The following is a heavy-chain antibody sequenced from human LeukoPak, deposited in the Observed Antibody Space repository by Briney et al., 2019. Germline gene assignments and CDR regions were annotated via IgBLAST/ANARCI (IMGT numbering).Heavy chain of an antibody. CDR2: IYYTGST. J-gene: IGHJ4*02. V-gene: IGHV4-31*03. CDR1: GGSISSGGNY. CDR3: ARGVGKYPTYYFDY. D-gene: IGHD3-10*01. Sequence: SQTLSLTCTVSGGSISSGGNYWSWIRQHPGKGLEWIGYIYYTGSTNNNPSLKSRITLSVDTSKNQFSLRLSSVTAADTAVYYCARGVGKYPTYYFDYWGQGTLVTVSS.